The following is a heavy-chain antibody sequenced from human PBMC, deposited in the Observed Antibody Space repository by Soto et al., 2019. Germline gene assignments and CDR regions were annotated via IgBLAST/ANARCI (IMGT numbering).Heavy chain of an antibody. CDR1: GFTFSSYA. CDR3: AKSPAPYGPYGMDV. D-gene: IGHD3-10*01. CDR2: ISGSGGST. Sequence: SGGSLRLSCAASGFTFSSYAMSWVRQAPGKGLEWVSAISGSGGSTYYADSVKGRFTISRDNSKNTLYLQMNSLRAEDTAVYYCAKSPAPYGPYGMDVWGQGTTVTVSS. V-gene: IGHV3-23*01. J-gene: IGHJ6*02.